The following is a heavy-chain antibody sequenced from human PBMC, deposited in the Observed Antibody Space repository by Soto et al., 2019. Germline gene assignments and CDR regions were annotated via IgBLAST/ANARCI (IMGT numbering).Heavy chain of an antibody. J-gene: IGHJ4*02. V-gene: IGHV3-30*18. Sequence: GSLRLSCAASGFTFSSYGMHWVRQAPGKGLEWVAVISYDGSNKYYADSVKGRFTISRDNSKNTLYLQMNSLRAEDTAVYYCAKDQRYYDSSGYLLGFDYWGQGTLVTVSS. D-gene: IGHD3-22*01. CDR1: GFTFSSYG. CDR2: ISYDGSNK. CDR3: AKDQRYYDSSGYLLGFDY.